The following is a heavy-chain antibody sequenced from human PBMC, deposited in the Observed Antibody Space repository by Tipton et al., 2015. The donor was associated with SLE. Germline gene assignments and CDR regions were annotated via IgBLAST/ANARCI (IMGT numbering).Heavy chain of an antibody. CDR1: GGSISSSHYY. D-gene: IGHD3-9*01. CDR3: AGTNYDVLTGYHRVDTFDI. V-gene: IGHV4-39*07. Sequence: TLSLTCTVSGGSISSSHYYWDWIRQPPGKGLEWLGSIYSSGGTSYNPSLKSRVTISVDTPKNQFSLELSSVTAADTAVYYCAGTNYDVLTGYHRVDTFDIWGQGTMVTVSS. CDR2: IYSSGGT. J-gene: IGHJ3*02.